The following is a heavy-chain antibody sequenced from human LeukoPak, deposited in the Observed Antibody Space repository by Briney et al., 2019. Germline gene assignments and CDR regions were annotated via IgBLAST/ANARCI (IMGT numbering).Heavy chain of an antibody. CDR3: ARGVGWLQAFDY. Sequence: SETLSLTCAVYGGSFSGYYWSWIRQPPGKGLEWIGEINHSGSTNYNPSLKSRVTISVDTSKNQFSLKLSSVTAADTAVYYCARGVGWLQAFDYWGQGTLVTVPS. D-gene: IGHD5-24*01. CDR1: GGSFSGYY. CDR2: INHSGST. V-gene: IGHV4-34*01. J-gene: IGHJ4*02.